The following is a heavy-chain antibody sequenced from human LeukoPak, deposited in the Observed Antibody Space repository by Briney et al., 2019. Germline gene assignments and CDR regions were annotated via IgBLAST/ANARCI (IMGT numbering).Heavy chain of an antibody. CDR3: ARIITSTWYNEFDC. Sequence: GASVKVSCKASGYTFTDHYLHWLRQAPGQGLEYLGWINPNGGGTNFPQKFQGRVTLTIDTSVNTGYMEITKLTSDETAVYYCARIITSTWYNEFDCWGQGTLVAVSS. J-gene: IGHJ4*02. CDR2: INPNGGGT. CDR1: GYTFTDHY. V-gene: IGHV1-2*02. D-gene: IGHD1-14*01.